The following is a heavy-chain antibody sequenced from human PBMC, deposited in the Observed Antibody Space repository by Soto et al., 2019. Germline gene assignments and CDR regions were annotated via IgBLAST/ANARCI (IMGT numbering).Heavy chain of an antibody. Sequence: VGSLRLSCAASGFTFSSYAMSWVRQAPGKGLEWVSAISGSGGSTYYADSVKGRFTISRDNSKNTLYLQMNSLRAEDTAVYYCAKDDYGSEFYYYYYGMDVWGQGTTVTGSS. CDR3: AKDDYGSEFYYYYYGMDV. D-gene: IGHD3-10*01. V-gene: IGHV3-23*01. CDR2: ISGSGGST. J-gene: IGHJ6*02. CDR1: GFTFSSYA.